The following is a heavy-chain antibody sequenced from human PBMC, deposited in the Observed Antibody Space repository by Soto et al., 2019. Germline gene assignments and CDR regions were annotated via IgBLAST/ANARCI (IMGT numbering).Heavy chain of an antibody. CDR3: TTDPGALRMSFDI. D-gene: IGHD2-8*01. V-gene: IGHV3-15*07. Sequence: GSLRLSCAASGFTFSNAWMNWVRQAPGKGLEWVGRIKSKTDXGTTDYAAPVKGRFTISRDDSKNTLYLQMNSLKTEDTAVYYCTTDPGALRMSFDIWGQGTMVTVSS. CDR2: IKSKTDXGTT. CDR1: GFTFSNAW. J-gene: IGHJ3*02.